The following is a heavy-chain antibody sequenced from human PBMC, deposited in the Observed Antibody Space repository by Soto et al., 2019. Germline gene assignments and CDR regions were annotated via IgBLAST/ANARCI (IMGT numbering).Heavy chain of an antibody. Sequence: GGSLRLSCAASGFTFSDSYMSWIRQAPGKGLEWMSYITFSGNTVYYADSLKGRFTISRDNAKNSLYLQMNRLRAEDTAVYYCARVSWREKYGMDVWGQGTTVTVSS. J-gene: IGHJ6*02. CDR2: ITFSGNTV. CDR1: GFTFSDSY. CDR3: ARVSWREKYGMDV. V-gene: IGHV3-11*01.